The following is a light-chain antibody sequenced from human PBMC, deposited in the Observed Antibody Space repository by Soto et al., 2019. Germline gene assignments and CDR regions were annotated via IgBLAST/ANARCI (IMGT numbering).Light chain of an antibody. CDR1: SSDVGGYNY. J-gene: IGLJ1*01. Sequence: QSALTQPPSASGSPGQSVTISCTGTSSDVGGYNYVSWFQHHPGKAPKLLIHEVNKRPSGVPDRFSGSKSGNTASLTVSGLQAEDEADYYCSSYGGNTLFVFGPGTKVNVL. CDR2: EVN. V-gene: IGLV2-8*01. CDR3: SSYGGNTLFV.